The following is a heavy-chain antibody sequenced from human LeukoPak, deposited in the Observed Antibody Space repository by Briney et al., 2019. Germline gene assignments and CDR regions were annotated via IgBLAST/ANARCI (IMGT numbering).Heavy chain of an antibody. CDR1: GGSFSGYY. Sequence: SETLSLTCAVYGGSFSGYYWSWIAHPPGKGLEWIGEINHSGSTNYNPSLKSRVTISVDTSKNQFSLKLSSVTAADTAVYYCARARPRYRDYWGQGTLVTVSS. CDR2: INHSGST. D-gene: IGHD1-26*01. CDR3: ARARPRYRDY. J-gene: IGHJ4*02. V-gene: IGHV4-34*01.